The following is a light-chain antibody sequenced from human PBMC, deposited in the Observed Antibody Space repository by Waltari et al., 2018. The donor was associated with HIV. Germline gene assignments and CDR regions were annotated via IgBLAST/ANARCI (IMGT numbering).Light chain of an antibody. CDR2: DDS. Sequence: SYVLTQAPSASVAPGQTARIHCGGHNFGSTTVHWYQQKPGQAPVLVVYDDSDRPSGIPERFSGSNSGNTATLTISRVEAGDEADYYCQVWDRSSDHVLFGGGTKLTVL. CDR1: NFGSTT. J-gene: IGLJ2*01. V-gene: IGLV3-21*02. CDR3: QVWDRSSDHVL.